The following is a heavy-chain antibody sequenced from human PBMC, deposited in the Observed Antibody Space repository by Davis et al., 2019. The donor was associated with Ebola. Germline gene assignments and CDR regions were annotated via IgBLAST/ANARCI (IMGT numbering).Heavy chain of an antibody. CDR2: IKQDGSEK. J-gene: IGHJ4*02. V-gene: IGHV3-7*01. D-gene: IGHD1-1*01. Sequence: GESLKISCAASGFTFSSYGMRWVRQAPGKGLEWVANIKQDGSEKQYVDSLKGRITISRDNAKNSLYLQLKSLRAEDTAVFYCASSTAGYNFDYWGQGTLVTVSS. CDR1: GFTFSSYG. CDR3: ASSTAGYNFDY.